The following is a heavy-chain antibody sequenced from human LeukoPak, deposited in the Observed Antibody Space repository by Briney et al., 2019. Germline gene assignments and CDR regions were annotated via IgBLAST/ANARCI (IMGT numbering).Heavy chain of an antibody. V-gene: IGHV4-39*01. Sequence: KPSETLSLTCTVSGGSISNSSYYWGWIRQPPGKGLEWIGSMYYSGSTYYNPSLKSRATISVDTSKNQFSLKLSSVTAADTAVYYCARHVRTGTINPSYWGQGTLVTVSS. CDR2: MYYSGST. CDR1: GGSISNSSYY. CDR3: ARHVRTGTINPSY. D-gene: IGHD5-24*01. J-gene: IGHJ4*02.